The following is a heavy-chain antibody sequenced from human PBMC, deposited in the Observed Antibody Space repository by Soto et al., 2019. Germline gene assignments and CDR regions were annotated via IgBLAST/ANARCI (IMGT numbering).Heavy chain of an antibody. V-gene: IGHV3-23*01. CDR3: AKDLTSSWSYDAFDI. CDR1: GFTFSSYA. J-gene: IGHJ3*02. Sequence: GGSLRLSCAASGFTFSSYAMSWVRQAPGKGLEWVSAISGSGGSTYYADSVKGRFTISRDNSKNTLYLQMNSLRAEDTSVYYCAKDLTSSWSYDAFDIWGQGTMVTVSS. D-gene: IGHD6-13*01. CDR2: ISGSGGST.